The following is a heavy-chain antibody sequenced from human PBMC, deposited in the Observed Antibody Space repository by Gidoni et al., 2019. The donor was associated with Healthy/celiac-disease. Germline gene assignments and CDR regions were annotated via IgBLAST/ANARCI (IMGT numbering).Heavy chain of an antibody. CDR2: IKSKTAGGTT. J-gene: IGHJ3*02. CDR1: GSTFINAG. D-gene: IGHD6-13*01. V-gene: IGHV3-15*01. CDR3: TTEAPHSAFDI. Sequence: EVRLVESGGGWARPGGALGLSGAASGSTFINAGLSRFRQDPGKGLEWVGLIKSKTAGGTTDYAATVKGRFTISRDDSKNTLYLQMNSLKTEDTAVYYCTTEAPHSAFDIWGQGTMVTVSS.